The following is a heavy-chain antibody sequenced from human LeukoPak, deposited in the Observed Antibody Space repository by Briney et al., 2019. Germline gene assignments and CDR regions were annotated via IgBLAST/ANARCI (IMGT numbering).Heavy chain of an antibody. CDR2: IKRDGSQK. CDR1: GFTFSNYW. CDR3: ARLGLEVGGPNWFDP. V-gene: IGHV3-7*01. J-gene: IGHJ5*02. D-gene: IGHD1-1*01. Sequence: GGSLRLSCAASGFTFSNYWMTWVRQAPGKGLEWVAHIKRDGSQKYYLDSVKGRFTISRDNAKNSLYLQMNSLRVEDTAVYYCARLGLEVGGPNWFDPWGQGTLVTVSS.